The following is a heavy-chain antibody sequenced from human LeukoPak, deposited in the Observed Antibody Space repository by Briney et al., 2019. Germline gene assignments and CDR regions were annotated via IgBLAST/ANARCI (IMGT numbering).Heavy chain of an antibody. D-gene: IGHD2-15*01. CDR1: GESFSGYY. CDR3: ARSFQGSGYYSFYYLDV. J-gene: IGHJ6*03. V-gene: IGHV4-34*01. CDR2: ITHSGSS. Sequence: ASETLSLTRGVYGESFSGYYWSCIRQPPPKGLEWIGEITHSGSSHYIPSLKSRVTMSVDTSKNQFSLKLTSVTAADTAVYFCARSFQGSGYYSFYYLDVWGEGTTVTVSS.